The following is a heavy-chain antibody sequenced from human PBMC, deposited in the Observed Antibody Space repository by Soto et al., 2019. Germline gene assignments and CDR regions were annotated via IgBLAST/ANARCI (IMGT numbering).Heavy chain of an antibody. J-gene: IGHJ2*01. D-gene: IGHD2-15*01. CDR2: IIPIFGTA. V-gene: IGHV1-69*12. CDR3: ARVVTVVKSFHYWYFDL. Sequence: QVQLVQSGAEVKKPGSSVKVSCKASGGTFSSYAISWVRQAPGQGREWMGGIIPIFGTANYAQKFQGRVTITADESTSTAYMELSSLRSEDTAVYYCARVVTVVKSFHYWYFDLWGRGPLVTVSS. CDR1: GGTFSSYA.